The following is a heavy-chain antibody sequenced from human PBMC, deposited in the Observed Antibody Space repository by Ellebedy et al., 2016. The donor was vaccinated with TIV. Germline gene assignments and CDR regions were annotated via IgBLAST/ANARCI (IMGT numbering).Heavy chain of an antibody. D-gene: IGHD3-3*01. CDR3: AKTYYDFWSGYGTNAHFDY. CDR2: IWYDGTKK. V-gene: IGHV3-33*06. CDR1: GFTFSIYG. J-gene: IGHJ4*02. Sequence: GESLKISCAASGFTFSIYGMQWVRQAPGKGLEWVALIWYDGTKKFYAESVKGRFTISRDNSKNTLYLQMNSLRAEDTAVYYCAKTYYDFWSGYGTNAHFDYWGQGTLVTVSS.